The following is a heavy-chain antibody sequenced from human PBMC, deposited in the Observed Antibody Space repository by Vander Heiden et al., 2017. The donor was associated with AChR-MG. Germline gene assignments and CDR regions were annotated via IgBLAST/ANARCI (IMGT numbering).Heavy chain of an antibody. V-gene: IGHV3-23*01. CDR3: AKDVATVTTTTPPGDFDY. CDR2: ISGSGGST. J-gene: IGHJ4*02. Sequence: EVQLLESGGGLVQPGGSLRPSCAASGFPFSSYAMSWVRQAPGKGLEWVSAISGSGGSTYYADSVKGRFTISRDNSKNTLYLQMNSLRAEDTAVYYCAKDVATVTTTTPPGDFDYWGQGTLVTVSS. CDR1: GFPFSSYA. D-gene: IGHD4-17*01.